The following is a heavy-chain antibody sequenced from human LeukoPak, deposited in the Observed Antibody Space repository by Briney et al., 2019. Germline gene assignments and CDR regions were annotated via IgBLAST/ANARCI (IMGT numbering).Heavy chain of an antibody. CDR2: ISSSSSYI. CDR3: ARDRGYSYGNYYYYGMDV. CDR1: GFTFSSYS. V-gene: IGHV3-21*01. Sequence: GGSLRLSCAASGFTFSSYSMNWVRQAPGKGLEWVSSISSSSSYIYYADSVKGRFTISRDNAKNSLYLQMNSLRAEDTAVYYCARDRGYSYGNYYYYGMDVWGQGTTVTVSS. J-gene: IGHJ6*02. D-gene: IGHD5-18*01.